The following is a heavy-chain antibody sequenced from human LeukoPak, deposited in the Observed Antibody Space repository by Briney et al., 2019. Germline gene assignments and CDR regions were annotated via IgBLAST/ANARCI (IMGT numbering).Heavy chain of an antibody. CDR1: GGSISSGSYY. V-gene: IGHV4-61*02. J-gene: IGHJ3*02. CDR3: ARYSGSYDAFDI. D-gene: IGHD1-26*01. Sequence: SETLSLTCTVSGGSISSGSYYWSRIRQPAGKGLEWIGRIYTSGSPNYNPSLKSRVTISVDTSKNQFSLKLSSVTAADTAMYYCARYSGSYDAFDIWGQGTMVTVSS. CDR2: IYTSGSP.